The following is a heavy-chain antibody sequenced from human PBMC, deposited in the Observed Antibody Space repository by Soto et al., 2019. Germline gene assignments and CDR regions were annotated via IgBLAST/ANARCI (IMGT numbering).Heavy chain of an antibody. CDR1: GDSVSSNNAA. CDR3: ARESYGSGSYDGMDV. Sequence: SQTLSLTCVISGDSVSSNNAAWNWIRQSPSRGLKWLGRTYYRSKWYNDYAVSVKSRIDINPDTSKNQFSLQLNSVSPEDTAMYYCARESYGSGSYDGMDVWGQGTTVTVS. J-gene: IGHJ6*02. V-gene: IGHV6-1*01. D-gene: IGHD3-10*01. CDR2: TYYRSKWYN.